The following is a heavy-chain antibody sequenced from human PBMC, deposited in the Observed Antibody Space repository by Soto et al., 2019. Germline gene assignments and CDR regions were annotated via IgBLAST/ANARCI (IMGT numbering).Heavy chain of an antibody. V-gene: IGHV5-51*01. Sequence: GASLKISCKGSGYTFASYCIAWVRQMPGKGLEWMGIIYPNDFDTKYSPSFQGQVTISADKSISPAYLQWDTLKASETAMYYCARQSATSPTYHYYEMDVWVQGTLVTVSS. CDR1: GYTFASYC. J-gene: IGHJ6*02. D-gene: IGHD1-1*01. CDR2: IYPNDFDT. CDR3: ARQSATSPTYHYYEMDV.